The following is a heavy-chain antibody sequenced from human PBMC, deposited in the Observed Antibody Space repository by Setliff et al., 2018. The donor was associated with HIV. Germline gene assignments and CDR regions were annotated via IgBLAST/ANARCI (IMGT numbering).Heavy chain of an antibody. J-gene: IGHJ5*02. D-gene: IGHD3-10*01. Sequence: KLSETLSLTCTVSGGSISSYCWNWIRQSPGRGLEWIGFIFSSGSTKYNPSLQSRVTMSIDTSKNQFSLKLTSVTAADTAVYYCARRIDNSGSFPDKNWFDTWGQGSLVTVSS. CDR2: IFSSGST. V-gene: IGHV4-4*09. CDR1: GGSISSYC. CDR3: ARRIDNSGSFPDKNWFDT.